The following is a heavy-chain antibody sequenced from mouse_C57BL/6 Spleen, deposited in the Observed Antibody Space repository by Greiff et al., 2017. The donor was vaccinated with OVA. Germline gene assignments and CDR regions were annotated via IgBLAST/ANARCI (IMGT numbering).Heavy chain of an antibody. CDR3: ARPLTTVVATGAMDY. Sequence: QVQLQQPGAELVRPGTSVKLSCKASGYTFTSYWMHWVKQRPGQGLEWIGVIDPSDSYTNYNQKFKGKATLTVDTSSSTAYMQLSSLTSEDSAVYYCARPLTTVVATGAMDYWGQGTSVTVSS. CDR2: IDPSDSYT. CDR1: GYTFTSYW. J-gene: IGHJ4*01. V-gene: IGHV1-59*01. D-gene: IGHD1-1*01.